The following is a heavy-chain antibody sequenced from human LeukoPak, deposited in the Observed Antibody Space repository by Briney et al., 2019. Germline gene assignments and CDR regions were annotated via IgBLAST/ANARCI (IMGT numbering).Heavy chain of an antibody. CDR3: AELGITMIGGV. Sequence: GGSLRLSCAASGFTFSNYWMSWVRQAPGKGLEWVANIKQDGSEKYYVDSVKGRFTISRDNAKDSLYLQMNSLRAEDTAVYYCAELGITMIGGVWGKGTTVTISS. CDR2: IKQDGSEK. V-gene: IGHV3-7*01. J-gene: IGHJ6*04. CDR1: GFTFSNYW. D-gene: IGHD3-10*02.